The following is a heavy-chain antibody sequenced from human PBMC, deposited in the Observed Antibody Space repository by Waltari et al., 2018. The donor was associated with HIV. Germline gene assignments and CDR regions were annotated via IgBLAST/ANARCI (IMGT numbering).Heavy chain of an antibody. D-gene: IGHD5-12*01. J-gene: IGHJ3*01. Sequence: QLMESGGRLVQPGDSLRLSCEASELSIHSYMMSWVRHFPGKGLEWVASINQDGSEKYYANSAEGRFGIFRDNAKNSLFLEMNSLRPEDTALYYCARDPGLIVATGFDLWGQGTAVTVSS. CDR3: ARDPGLIVATGFDL. CDR1: ELSIHSYM. CDR2: INQDGSEK. V-gene: IGHV3-7*01.